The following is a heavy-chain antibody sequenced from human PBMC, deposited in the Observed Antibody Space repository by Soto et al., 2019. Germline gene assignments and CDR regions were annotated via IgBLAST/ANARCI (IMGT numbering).Heavy chain of an antibody. D-gene: IGHD6-13*01. Sequence: ASVKVSCKASGYMFSSHGISRVRQAPGQGLEWMGWISVYSGDINYAQKFQGRVTMTTDTSTSTAYMELRSLRSDDTAVYYCARVSGSSLELGDYYGMDVWGQGTTVTASS. CDR3: ARVSGSSLELGDYYGMDV. CDR1: GYMFSSHG. CDR2: ISVYSGDI. V-gene: IGHV1-18*01. J-gene: IGHJ6*02.